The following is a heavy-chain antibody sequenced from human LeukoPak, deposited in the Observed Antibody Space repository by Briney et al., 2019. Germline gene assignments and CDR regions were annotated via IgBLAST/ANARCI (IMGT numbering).Heavy chain of an antibody. V-gene: IGHV3-30-3*02. CDR1: GFTFSSYG. Sequence: GGSLRLSCAASGFTFSSYGMHWVRQARGKGLEWVAVISYDGSNKYYADSVKGRFTISRDNSKNTLYLQMNSLRAEDTAVYYCAKSSSVYYDSSGYPGYWGQGTLVTVSS. J-gene: IGHJ4*02. CDR3: AKSSSVYYDSSGYPGY. CDR2: ISYDGSNK. D-gene: IGHD3-22*01.